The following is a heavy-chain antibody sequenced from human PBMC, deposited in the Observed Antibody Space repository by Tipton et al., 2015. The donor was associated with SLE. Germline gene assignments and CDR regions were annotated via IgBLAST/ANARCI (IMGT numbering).Heavy chain of an antibody. D-gene: IGHD3-22*01. J-gene: IGHJ3*02. Sequence: SLRLSCAASGFTVSSNYMSWVRQAPGKGLEWVSSISSSSSYIYYADSVKGRFTISRDNSKNTLYLQMNSLRAEDTAVYYCVIPPYYYDSSGYSPAFHIWGQGTMVTVSS. CDR1: GFTVSSNY. V-gene: IGHV3-21*01. CDR3: VIPPYYYDSSGYSPAFHI. CDR2: ISSSSSYI.